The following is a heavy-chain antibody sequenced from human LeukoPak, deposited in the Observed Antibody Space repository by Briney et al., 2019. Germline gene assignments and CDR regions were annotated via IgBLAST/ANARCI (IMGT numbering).Heavy chain of an antibody. Sequence: SETLSLTCAVYGGSFSGYYWSWIRQPPGKGLEWIGEINHSGSTNYNPSLKSRVTISVDTSKNQFSLKLSSVTAADTAVYYCARGQLWLRGDWFDPWGQGTLVTVSS. CDR3: ARGQLWLRGDWFDP. V-gene: IGHV4-34*01. CDR1: GGSFSGYY. D-gene: IGHD5-18*01. CDR2: INHSGST. J-gene: IGHJ5*02.